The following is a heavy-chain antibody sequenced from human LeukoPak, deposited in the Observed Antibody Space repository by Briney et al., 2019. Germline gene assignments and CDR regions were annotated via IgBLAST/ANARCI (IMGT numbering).Heavy chain of an antibody. J-gene: IGHJ6*03. V-gene: IGHV1-18*01. D-gene: IGHD6-19*01. CDR2: ISSYNGNT. CDR1: WYTFTSYG. CDR3: ARSRVNGWLVRIYYYYYYMDV. Sequence: GASAKVSWKASWYTFTSYGISRGRQDPRQGLEGVGWISSYNGNTNYAQMLQGRVTMTTDTSTRTAYMALRSLRSDGTAVLFRARSRVNGWLVRIYYYYYYMDVWGKGTTVTVSS.